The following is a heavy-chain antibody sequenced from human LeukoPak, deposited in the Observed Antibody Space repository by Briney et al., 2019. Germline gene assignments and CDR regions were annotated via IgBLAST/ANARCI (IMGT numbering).Heavy chain of an antibody. D-gene: IGHD2-2*01. J-gene: IGHJ5*02. Sequence: SQTLSLTCTVSGGSISSGDYYWSWIRQPPGKGLEWIGYIYYSGSTYYNPSLKSRVIISVDTSKNQFSLKLSSVTAADTAVYYCARVGDIVVVPAAIPFDPWGQGTLVTVSS. CDR3: ARVGDIVVVPAAIPFDP. V-gene: IGHV4-30-4*08. CDR1: GGSISSGDYY. CDR2: IYYSGST.